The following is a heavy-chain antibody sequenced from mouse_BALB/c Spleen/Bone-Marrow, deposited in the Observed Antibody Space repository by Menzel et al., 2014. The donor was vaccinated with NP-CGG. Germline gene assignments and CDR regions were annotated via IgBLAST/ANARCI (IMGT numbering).Heavy chain of an antibody. J-gene: IGHJ3*01. CDR3: ARDYGNYGFAY. CDR1: GFTFSSYA. V-gene: IGHV5-9-1*01. Sequence: EVKVVESGGGLVKPGGSLKLSCAASGFTFSSYAMSWVRQTPEKRLEWVATISSGGSYTYYPDSVKGRFTISRDNAKNTLYLQMSSLRSEDTAMYYCARDYGNYGFAYWGQGTLVTVSA. CDR2: ISSGGSYT. D-gene: IGHD2-1*01.